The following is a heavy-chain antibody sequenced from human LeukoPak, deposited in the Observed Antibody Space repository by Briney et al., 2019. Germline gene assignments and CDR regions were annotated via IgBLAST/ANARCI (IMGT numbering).Heavy chain of an antibody. CDR3: ARGDIVVVPAASGFDP. J-gene: IGHJ5*02. V-gene: IGHV3-21*01. Sequence: GGSLILSCAASGFTFSSYSMNWARQAPGKGLEWVSSISSSSSYIYYADSVKGRFTISRDNAKNSLYPQMNSLRAEDTAVYYCARGDIVVVPAASGFDPWGQGTQVTVSS. CDR1: GFTFSSYS. D-gene: IGHD2-2*01. CDR2: ISSSSSYI.